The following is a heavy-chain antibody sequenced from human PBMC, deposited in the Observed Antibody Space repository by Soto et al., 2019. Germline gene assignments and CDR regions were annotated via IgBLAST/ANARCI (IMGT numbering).Heavy chain of an antibody. CDR3: ARAQFYSGSGRYNNLMFDP. D-gene: IGHD3-10*01. CDR2: IYHVGTF. J-gene: IGHJ5*02. Sequence: SETLSLTCAVSGGSISAGGGCWGGGRGGGGGGLEWIGYIYHVGTFLSNPSLKTRLTMSLYRSNNQFSLTLNSVTAADTAVYYCARAQFYSGSGRYNNLMFDPWGQGIQVTVSS. V-gene: IGHV4-30-2*01. CDR1: GGSISAGGGC.